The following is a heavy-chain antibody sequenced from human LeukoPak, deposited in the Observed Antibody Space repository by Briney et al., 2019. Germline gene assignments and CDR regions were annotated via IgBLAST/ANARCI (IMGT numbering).Heavy chain of an antibody. CDR1: GGSMSSGNYH. CDR2: IYYSGST. Sequence: SETLSLTCTVSGGSMSSGNYHWSWIRQPPGKGLEWIGYIYYSGSTYYSPSLKSRVTISVDMSKNQFSLKLSSVTAADTAVYFCARGLELIYFDYWGQGTLVTVSS. V-gene: IGHV4-30-4*01. D-gene: IGHD1-1*01. CDR3: ARGLELIYFDY. J-gene: IGHJ4*02.